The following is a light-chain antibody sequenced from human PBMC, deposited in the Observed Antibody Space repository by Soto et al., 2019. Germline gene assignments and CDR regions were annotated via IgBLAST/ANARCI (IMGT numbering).Light chain of an antibody. CDR1: QSVSSN. Sequence: EIVMTQSPANLSVSPGERASLSCRASQSVSSNVAWYQQRPGQAPRLLIYGASTRATGIPARFSGSGSGTEFTLTINSLQSEDFAVYYCQQYNKWPPLTFGGGTKVEIK. CDR2: GAS. V-gene: IGKV3-15*01. CDR3: QQYNKWPPLT. J-gene: IGKJ4*01.